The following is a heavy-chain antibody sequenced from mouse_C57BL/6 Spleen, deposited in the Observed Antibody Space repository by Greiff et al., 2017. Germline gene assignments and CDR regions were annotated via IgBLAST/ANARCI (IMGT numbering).Heavy chain of an antibody. CDR1: GFNIKDDY. CDR3: TTGAYSNYLAY. J-gene: IGHJ3*01. CDR2: IDPENGDT. V-gene: IGHV14-4*01. D-gene: IGHD2-5*01. Sequence: EVQLQQSGAELVRPGASVKLSCTASGFNIKDDYMHWVKQRPEQGLEWIGWIDPENGDTEYASKFQGKATITADTSSNTAYLQLSSLTSEDTAVYYCTTGAYSNYLAYWGQGTLVTVSA.